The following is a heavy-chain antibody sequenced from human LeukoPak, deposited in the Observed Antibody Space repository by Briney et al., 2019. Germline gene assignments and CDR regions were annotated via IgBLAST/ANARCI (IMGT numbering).Heavy chain of an antibody. D-gene: IGHD1-14*01. Sequence: SSETLSLTCTVSGGSISSSSYSWGWIRQPPGKGLEWIGSIYYSGSTYYNPSLKSRVTISVDTSKNQFSLKLSSVTAADTAVYYCARLPRKWAFIGWGQGTLVTVSS. CDR1: GGSISSSSYS. CDR2: IYYSGST. V-gene: IGHV4-39*01. CDR3: ARLPRKWAFIG. J-gene: IGHJ4*02.